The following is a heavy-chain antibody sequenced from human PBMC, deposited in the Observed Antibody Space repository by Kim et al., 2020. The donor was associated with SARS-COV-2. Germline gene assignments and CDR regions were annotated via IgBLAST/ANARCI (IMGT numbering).Heavy chain of an antibody. CDR2: NPHSGGT. V-gene: IGHV1-2*02. CDR3: ARSWDY. Sequence: NPHSGGTNYAPKFQGRVTMTRDTSISTAYMGLSRLRSDETAVYYCARSWDYWGQGTLVTVSS. J-gene: IGHJ4*02.